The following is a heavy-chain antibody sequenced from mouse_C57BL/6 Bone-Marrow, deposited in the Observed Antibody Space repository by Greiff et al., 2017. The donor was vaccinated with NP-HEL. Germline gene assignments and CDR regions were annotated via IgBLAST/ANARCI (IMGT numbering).Heavy chain of an antibody. CDR3: TTDYGSPYAIDY. CDR2: IDPENGDT. Sequence: LVESGAELVRPGASVKLSCTASGFTIKDDYMHWVKQRPEQGLEWIGWIDPENGDTEYASKFQGKSTITEDTSSNTAYLQLSSLTSEDTADYYCTTDYGSPYAIDYWGQGTTLTVSS. CDR1: GFTIKDDY. J-gene: IGHJ2*01. D-gene: IGHD1-1*01. V-gene: IGHV14-4*01.